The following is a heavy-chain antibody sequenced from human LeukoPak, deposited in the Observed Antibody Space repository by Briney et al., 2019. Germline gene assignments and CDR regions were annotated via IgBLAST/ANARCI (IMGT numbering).Heavy chain of an antibody. V-gene: IGHV1-2*02. CDR2: INPNNGGT. D-gene: IGHD4-11*01. CDR1: GYIFTDNY. Sequence: ASVKVSSKASGYIFTDNYMHWVRQAPGQGLEWMGWINPNNGGTKYAQKFQGRVTMTRDTSISTAFMGLSRLRSDDTATYYCARAGGVTVTTTWGQGTLVTVSS. J-gene: IGHJ5*02. CDR3: ARAGGVTVTTT.